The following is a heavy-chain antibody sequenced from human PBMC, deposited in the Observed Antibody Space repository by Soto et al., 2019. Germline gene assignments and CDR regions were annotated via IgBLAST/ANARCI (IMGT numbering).Heavy chain of an antibody. CDR2: MNPNSGNT. V-gene: IGHV1-8*01. D-gene: IGHD2-2*01. J-gene: IGHJ6*03. CDR1: GYTFTSYD. CDR3: ARAPIVVVPAARRTQTKDMYV. Sequence: ASVKVSCKASGYTFTSYDINWVRQATGQGLEWMGWMNPNSGNTGYAQKFQGRVTMTRNTSISTAYMELSSLRSEDTAVYYCARAPIVVVPAARRTQTKDMYVWGKGTTVTVSS.